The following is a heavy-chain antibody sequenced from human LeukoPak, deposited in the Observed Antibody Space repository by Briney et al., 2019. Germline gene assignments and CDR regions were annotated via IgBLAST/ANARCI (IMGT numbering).Heavy chain of an antibody. CDR3: ARGRPYFDY. CDR2: IYSGGNT. Sequence: SGGSLRLSCAASGFTFSSYGMHWVRQAPGKGLEWVSVIYSGGNTYYADSVKGRFTISRDSSKNTPYLQMNSLRAEDTAVYYCARGRPYFDYWGQGTLVTVSS. V-gene: IGHV3-53*01. J-gene: IGHJ4*02. CDR1: GFTFSSYG. D-gene: IGHD2-21*01.